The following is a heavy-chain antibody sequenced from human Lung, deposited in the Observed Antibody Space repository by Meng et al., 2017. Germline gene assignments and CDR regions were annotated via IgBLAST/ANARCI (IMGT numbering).Heavy chain of an antibody. CDR1: GFFVSRYA. D-gene: IGHD3/OR15-3a*01. V-gene: IGHV3-30*04. CDR2: ISNEGSEK. J-gene: IGHJ5*02. Sequence: GFFVSRYAMHWVRQAPGKGLEWVAVISNEGSEKYYADSVKGRFTVSRDNAKNTLYLQINSLRAEDTAVYYCARDLGLTNWFDPWGQGTLVTVSS. CDR3: ARDLGLTNWFDP.